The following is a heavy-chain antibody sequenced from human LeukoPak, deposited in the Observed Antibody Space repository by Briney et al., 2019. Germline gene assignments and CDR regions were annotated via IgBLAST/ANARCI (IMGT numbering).Heavy chain of an antibody. J-gene: IGHJ4*02. V-gene: IGHV3-30*03. CDR3: ARDLGIVGATAFDY. Sequence: GGSLRLSCAASGFTFSSYVMHWVRQAPGKVLEWVAVISYDGSNKYYADSVKGRFTISRDNSKNTLYLQMNSLRAEDTAVYYCARDLGIVGATAFDYWGQGTLVTVSS. D-gene: IGHD1-26*01. CDR1: GFTFSSYV. CDR2: ISYDGSNK.